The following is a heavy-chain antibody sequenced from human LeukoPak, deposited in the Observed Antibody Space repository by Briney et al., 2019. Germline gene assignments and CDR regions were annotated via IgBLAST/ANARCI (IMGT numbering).Heavy chain of an antibody. J-gene: IGHJ3*02. Sequence: PSETLSLTCAVYGGSFSGYYWSWIRQPPGKGLEWIGEINHSGSTYYNPSLKSRVTISVDTSKNQFSLKLSSVTAADTAVYYCARKRKIANAFDIWGQGTMVTVSS. CDR3: ARKRKIANAFDI. CDR1: GGSFSGYY. V-gene: IGHV4-34*09. D-gene: IGHD6-13*01. CDR2: INHSGST.